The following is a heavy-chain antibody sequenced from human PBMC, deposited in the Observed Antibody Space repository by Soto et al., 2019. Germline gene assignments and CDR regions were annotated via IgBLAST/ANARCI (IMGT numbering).Heavy chain of an antibody. J-gene: IGHJ4*02. V-gene: IGHV4-34*01. D-gene: IGHD3-22*01. CDR3: ARSRVYYFDTSGPHQVALGY. Sequence: PSETLSLTCAVSGGSFSGHYCSWVRQPPGKGLEWIGEINQSGSTNYNPSLKSRVIISLDTSNNQFSLRLSSVTAADTAVYYCARSRVYYFDTSGPHQVALGYWGQGSLVTVSS. CDR1: GGSFSGHY. CDR2: INQSGST.